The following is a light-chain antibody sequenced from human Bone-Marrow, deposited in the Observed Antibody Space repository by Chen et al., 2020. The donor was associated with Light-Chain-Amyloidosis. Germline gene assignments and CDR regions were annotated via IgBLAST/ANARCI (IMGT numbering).Light chain of an antibody. V-gene: IGLV3-25*03. J-gene: IGLJ2*01. CDR2: RDT. CDR1: DLPTKY. CDR3: QSADSSGTYEVI. Sequence: SHELTQPLSVAVSPGQTARITCSGDDLPTKYAYWYQQKPVQAPVLVIHRDTERPSGISERFSGSSSGTTATLTISGVQAEDEADYHCQSADSSGTYEVIFGGGTKLTVL.